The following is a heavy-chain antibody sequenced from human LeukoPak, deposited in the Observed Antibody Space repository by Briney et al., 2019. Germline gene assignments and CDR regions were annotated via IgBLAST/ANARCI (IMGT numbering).Heavy chain of an antibody. Sequence: PGGSLRLSCAASGFTFSSYWMSWVRQAPGKGLEWVANIKQDGSEKYYVDSVKGRFTISRDNSKNTLYLQMNSLRAEDTAVYYCAKEIIVVVPAADDYWGQGTLVTVSS. J-gene: IGHJ4*02. V-gene: IGHV3-7*01. CDR2: IKQDGSEK. D-gene: IGHD2-2*01. CDR1: GFTFSSYW. CDR3: AKEIIVVVPAADDY.